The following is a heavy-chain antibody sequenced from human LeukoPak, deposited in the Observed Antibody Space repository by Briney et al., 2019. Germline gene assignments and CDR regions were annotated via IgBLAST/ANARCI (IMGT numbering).Heavy chain of an antibody. CDR2: INPSGGST. CDR1: GYTFTSYY. D-gene: IGHD1-26*01. Sequence: EASVKVSCKASGYTFTSYYMHWVRQAPGQGLEWMGIINPSGGSTSYAQKFQGRVTMTRDMSTSTVYMELSSLRSEDTAVYYCARGGRWELPRPYAFDIWGQGTMVTVSS. V-gene: IGHV1-46*01. CDR3: ARGGRWELPRPYAFDI. J-gene: IGHJ3*02.